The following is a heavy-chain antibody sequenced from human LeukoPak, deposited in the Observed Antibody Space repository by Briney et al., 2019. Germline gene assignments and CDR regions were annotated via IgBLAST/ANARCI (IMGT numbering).Heavy chain of an antibody. Sequence: GASVKVSCKASGYTFTSYYMHWVRQAPGQGLEWMGLINPTGGSTGYAQKFQGRVTMTRDMSTSTDYMELNSLRAEDSALYYCTRDMQGSRLYLVGSQNDWGQGTLVTVSS. D-gene: IGHD1-26*01. CDR1: GYTFTSYY. V-gene: IGHV1-46*01. J-gene: IGHJ4*02. CDR2: INPTGGST. CDR3: TRDMQGSRLYLVGSQND.